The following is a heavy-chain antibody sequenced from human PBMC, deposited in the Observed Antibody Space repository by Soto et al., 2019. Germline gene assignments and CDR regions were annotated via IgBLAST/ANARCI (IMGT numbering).Heavy chain of an antibody. Sequence: ASVKVSCKASGYTFTGYYMHWVRQAPGQGLEWMGWINPNSGGTNYAQKFQGWVTKTRDTSISTAYMELSRLRSDDTAVYYCARGTLMVYAERSAFDIWGQGTMVTVSS. CDR2: INPNSGGT. CDR1: GYTFTGYY. D-gene: IGHD2-8*01. CDR3: ARGTLMVYAERSAFDI. V-gene: IGHV1-2*04. J-gene: IGHJ3*02.